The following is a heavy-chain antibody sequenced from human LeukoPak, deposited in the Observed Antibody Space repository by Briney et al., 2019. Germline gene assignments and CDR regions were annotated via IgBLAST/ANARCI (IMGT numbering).Heavy chain of an antibody. V-gene: IGHV3-23*01. Sequence: GGSLRLSCEGSGFTFTNIPMTWVRQAPGKGLEWVSVISGSGGSTYSAESVKGRFTISRDNSKNTLYLQMNSLRVEDTAVYYCAKGPRASGWTYFDYWGQGTLVTVSS. D-gene: IGHD6-19*01. CDR1: GFTFTNIP. J-gene: IGHJ4*02. CDR2: ISGSGGST. CDR3: AKGPRASGWTYFDY.